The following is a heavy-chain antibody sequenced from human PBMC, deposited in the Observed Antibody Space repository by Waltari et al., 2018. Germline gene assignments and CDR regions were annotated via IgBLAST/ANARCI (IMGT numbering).Heavy chain of an antibody. CDR1: GYTFTSSY. J-gene: IGHJ6*02. Sequence: QVQLVQSGAEVKKPGASVKVSCKASGYTFTSSYMHWVRQAPGQGLEWKGIINHRGGSTSYGQKCKGRVTMTRDTSTSTVYMELSSLRSEDTAVYYCARDGDTVVVTTHKSYYYYGMDVWGQGTTVTVSS. CDR3: ARDGDTVVVTTHKSYYYYGMDV. V-gene: IGHV1-46*01. CDR2: INHRGGST. D-gene: IGHD2-21*02.